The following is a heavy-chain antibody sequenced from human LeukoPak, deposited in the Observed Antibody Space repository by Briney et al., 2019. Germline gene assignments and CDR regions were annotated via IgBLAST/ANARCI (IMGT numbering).Heavy chain of an antibody. CDR2: INPNSGGT. CDR3: ARDSGGYYGSGSYSY. J-gene: IGHJ4*02. CDR1: GYTFTGYY. Sequence: ASVKVSCKASGYTFTGYYMHWVRQTPGQGLEWMGWINPNSGGTNYAQKFQGRVTMTRDTSISTAYMELSRLRSDDTVVYYCARDSGGYYGSGSYSYWGQGTLVTVSS. D-gene: IGHD3-10*01. V-gene: IGHV1-2*02.